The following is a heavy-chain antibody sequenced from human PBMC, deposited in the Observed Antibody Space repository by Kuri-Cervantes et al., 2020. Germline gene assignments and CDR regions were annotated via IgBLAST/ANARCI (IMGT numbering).Heavy chain of an antibody. CDR2: IYYSGST. J-gene: IGHJ3*02. Sequence: SETLSLTCTVSGGSISSSSYYWGWIRQPPGKGLEWIGSIYYSGSTYYNPSLKSRVTISVDTSKNQFSLKLSSVTAADTAVYYCARDSSGYYYGAFDIWGQGTMVTVSS. CDR1: GGSISSSSYY. D-gene: IGHD3-22*01. V-gene: IGHV4-39*07. CDR3: ARDSSGYYYGAFDI.